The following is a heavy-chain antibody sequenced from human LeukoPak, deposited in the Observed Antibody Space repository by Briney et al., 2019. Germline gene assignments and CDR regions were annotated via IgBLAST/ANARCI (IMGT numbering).Heavy chain of an antibody. D-gene: IGHD6-13*01. Sequence: GGSLRLSCAASGFTFSSYGMHWVRQAPGKGQEWVAVIWYDGSNKYYADSVKGRFTISRDNSKNTLYLQMNSLRAEDTAVYYCARDRSAAAARYYYYGMDVWGQGTTVTVSS. J-gene: IGHJ6*02. V-gene: IGHV3-33*01. CDR3: ARDRSAAAARYYYYGMDV. CDR2: IWYDGSNK. CDR1: GFTFSSYG.